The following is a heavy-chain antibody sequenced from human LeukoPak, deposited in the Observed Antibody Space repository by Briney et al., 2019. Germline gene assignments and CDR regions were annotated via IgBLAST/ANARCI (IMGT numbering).Heavy chain of an antibody. CDR2: ISSSSSYI. J-gene: IGHJ4*02. CDR3: ARERWNYSIDY. Sequence: GGSLRLYCAASGFTFRSYSMNWVRQAPGKGLEWVSSISSSSSYIYYADSVKGRFTISRDNAKNSLYLQMNSLRAEDTAVYYCARERWNYSIDYWGQGTLVTVSS. V-gene: IGHV3-21*01. CDR1: GFTFRSYS. D-gene: IGHD1-7*01.